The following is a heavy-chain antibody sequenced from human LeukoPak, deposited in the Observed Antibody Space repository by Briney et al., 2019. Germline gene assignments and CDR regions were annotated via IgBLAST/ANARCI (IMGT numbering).Heavy chain of an antibody. V-gene: IGHV3-9*01. CDR1: GFTFENNA. D-gene: IGHD5-24*01. Sequence: SLRLPCAASGFTFENNAIHWGRQAPGKGLEGGSGISWNSCSIGYADSVKGRFTISRDNAKNSLYLQMNSLRTEGTALYYWSKSFGLSGWQKPFDYWGQGTLVTVSS. J-gene: IGHJ4*02. CDR2: ISWNSCSI. CDR3: SKSFGLSGWQKPFDY.